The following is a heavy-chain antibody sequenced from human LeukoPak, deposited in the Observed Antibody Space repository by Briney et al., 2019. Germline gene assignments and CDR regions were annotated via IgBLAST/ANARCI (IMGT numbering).Heavy chain of an antibody. Sequence: SETLSLTCAVSGGSISSGGYSWSWIRQPPGKGLEWIGYTYYSGSTNYNPSLKSRVTISVDTSKNQFSLKLSSVTAADTAVYYCARDLFRDYYDSSGYYSEAFDIWGQGTMVTVSS. V-gene: IGHV4-61*08. J-gene: IGHJ3*02. D-gene: IGHD3-22*01. CDR1: GGSISSGGYS. CDR2: TYYSGST. CDR3: ARDLFRDYYDSSGYYSEAFDI.